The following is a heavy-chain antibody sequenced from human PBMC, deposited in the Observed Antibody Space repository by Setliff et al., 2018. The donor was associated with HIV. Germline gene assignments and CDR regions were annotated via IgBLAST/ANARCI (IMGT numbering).Heavy chain of an antibody. Sequence: GASVKVSCKASGYTFTSYGVTWVRQAPGQGLEWMGWISVHNGNTNYAQKLQGRVTMTTDTSTSTAYMELRSLRSDDTAVYYCARVYCSGGSCFTFDYWGQGTLVTVSS. CDR3: ARVYCSGGSCFTFDY. CDR1: GYTFTSYG. D-gene: IGHD2-15*01. V-gene: IGHV1-18*01. CDR2: ISVHNGNT. J-gene: IGHJ4*02.